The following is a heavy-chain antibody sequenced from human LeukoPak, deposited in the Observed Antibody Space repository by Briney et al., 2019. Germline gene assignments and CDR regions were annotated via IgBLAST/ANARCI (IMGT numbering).Heavy chain of an antibody. V-gene: IGHV3-74*01. Sequence: PGGSLRLSCAASGFTFSRSWMHWVRQDPGKGLVWVSRINDDGSSTNYADSVKGRFTISRDNAKNTLYLQMNSLRAEDTAVYYCAKAHGVGNPRTAARFFLGGGDYWGQGTLVTVSS. CDR1: GFTFSRSW. J-gene: IGHJ4*02. CDR2: INDDGSST. D-gene: IGHD4-23*01. CDR3: AKAHGVGNPRTAARFFLGGGDY.